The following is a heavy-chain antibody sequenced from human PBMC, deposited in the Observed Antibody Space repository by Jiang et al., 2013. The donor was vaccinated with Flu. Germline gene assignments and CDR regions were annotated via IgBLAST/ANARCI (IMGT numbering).Heavy chain of an antibody. Sequence: VQLVESGGGVVQPGRSLRLSCAASGFTFSSYGMHWVRQAPGKGLEWVAVISYDGSNKYYADSVKGRFTISRDNSKNTLYLQMNSLRAEDTAVYYCAKGEGRYYYDSSGYFTRFGYWGQGTLVTVSS. CDR1: GFTFSSYG. CDR2: ISYDGSNK. CDR3: AKGEGRYYYDSSGYFTRFGY. J-gene: IGHJ4*02. V-gene: IGHV3-30*18. D-gene: IGHD3-22*01.